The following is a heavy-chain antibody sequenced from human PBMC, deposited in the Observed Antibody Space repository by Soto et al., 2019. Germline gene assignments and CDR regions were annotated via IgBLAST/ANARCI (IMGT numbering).Heavy chain of an antibody. CDR1: GFTFSDYY. CDR3: ARDPPLTTSYYYYYYMDV. J-gene: IGHJ6*03. V-gene: IGHV3-11*01. Sequence: GGSLRLSCAASGFTFSDYYMSWIRQAPGKGLEWVSYISSSGSTIYYADPVKGRFTISRDNAKNSLYLQMNSLRAEDTAVYYCARDPPLTTSYYYYYYMDVWGKGTTVTVSS. CDR2: ISSSGSTI. D-gene: IGHD4-4*01.